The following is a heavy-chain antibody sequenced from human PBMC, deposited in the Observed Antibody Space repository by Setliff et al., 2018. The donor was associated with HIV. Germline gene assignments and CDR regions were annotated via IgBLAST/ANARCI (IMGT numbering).Heavy chain of an antibody. V-gene: IGHV4-59*11. J-gene: IGHJ6*03. D-gene: IGHD1-1*01. CDR1: GGSISSHY. CDR3: ARGLATGLYYYYYYMDV. CDR2: IYYSGST. Sequence: PSETLSLTCTVSGGSISSHYWSWIRQPPGKGLEWIGYIYYSGSTNYNPSLKSRATISVDTSKNQFSLKLSSVTAADTAVYYCARGLATGLYYYYYYMDVWGKGTTVTVSS.